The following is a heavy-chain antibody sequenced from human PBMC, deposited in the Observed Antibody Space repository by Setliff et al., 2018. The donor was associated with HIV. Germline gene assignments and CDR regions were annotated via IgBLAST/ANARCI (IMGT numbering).Heavy chain of an antibody. CDR3: ARGARLLAGYSDRWDYYYMAV. J-gene: IGHJ6*03. CDR2: IKHSGST. D-gene: IGHD6-13*01. Sequence: SETLSLTCAVYGGSFSGYYWSWIRQPPGKGQEWIGEIKHSGSTHYNPSLKSRFTISVDTSKNQFSLKVNSLPAADTAVYYCARGARLLAGYSDRWDYYYMAVWGKGTTVTVSS. CDR1: GGSFSGYY. V-gene: IGHV4-34*01.